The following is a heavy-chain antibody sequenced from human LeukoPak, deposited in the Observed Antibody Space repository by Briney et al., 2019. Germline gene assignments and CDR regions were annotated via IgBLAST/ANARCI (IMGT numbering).Heavy chain of an antibody. D-gene: IGHD5-18*01. J-gene: IGHJ3*02. Sequence: SETPSLTCTVSGYSISSSNWWGWIRQPPGKGLEWIGYIYYSGSIYYNPSLKSRVTMSVDTSKNQFSLKLSSVTAADTAVYYCARAYSYGYWGAFDIWGQGTMVTVSS. CDR3: ARAYSYGYWGAFDI. CDR1: GYSISSSNW. V-gene: IGHV4-28*05. CDR2: IYYSGSI.